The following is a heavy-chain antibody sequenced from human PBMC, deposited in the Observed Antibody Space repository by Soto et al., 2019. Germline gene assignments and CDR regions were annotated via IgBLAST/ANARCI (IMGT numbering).Heavy chain of an antibody. CDR1: GFTVSSNY. D-gene: IGHD3-10*01. Sequence: GGSLRLSCAASGFTVSSNYMSWVRQAPGKGLEWVSVIYSGGSTYYADSVKGRFTISRDNSKNTLSLQMNSLRAGDTAVYYCARGSWNYYYMDVWGKGTTVTVSS. CDR3: ARGSWNYYYMDV. V-gene: IGHV3-66*01. CDR2: IYSGGST. J-gene: IGHJ6*03.